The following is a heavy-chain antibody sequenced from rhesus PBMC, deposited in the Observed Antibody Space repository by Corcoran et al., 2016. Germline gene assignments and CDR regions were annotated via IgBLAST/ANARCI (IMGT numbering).Heavy chain of an antibody. V-gene: IGHV4-122*02. Sequence: QLQLQESGPGLVKPSETLSLTCAVSGYSISSGYGWSWIRQPPGQGLEWIGYISYSGSTSYNPSLKSRVTISRDTSKNQFSLKLSSVTAADTAVYYCASTALRAAAGNDYWGQGVLVTVSS. J-gene: IGHJ4*01. CDR2: ISYSGST. CDR1: GYSISSGYG. CDR3: ASTALRAAAGNDY. D-gene: IGHD6-31*01.